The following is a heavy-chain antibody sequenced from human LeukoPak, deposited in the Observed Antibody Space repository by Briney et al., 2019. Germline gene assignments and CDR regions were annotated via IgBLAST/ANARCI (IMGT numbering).Heavy chain of an antibody. J-gene: IGHJ5*02. CDR2: IYPGDSDT. Sequence: GESLKISCKGSGYSFTSYWIVWVRQMPGKGLECMGIIYPGDSDTRNGPSFQGQVTISADKSISTAYLQWSSLKASDTAMYYCARGAVAGTLNWFDPWGQGTLVTVSS. CDR3: ARGAVAGTLNWFDP. CDR1: GYSFTSYW. D-gene: IGHD6-19*01. V-gene: IGHV5-51*01.